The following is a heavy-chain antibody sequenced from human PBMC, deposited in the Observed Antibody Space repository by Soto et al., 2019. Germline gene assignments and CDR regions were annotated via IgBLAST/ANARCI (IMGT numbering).Heavy chain of an antibody. CDR3: AKDNGGLWSVHRGAFYAYYGMDV. D-gene: IGHD3-3*01. CDR1: GFTVGDHA. V-gene: IGHV3-9*01. CDR2: ISWDISII. J-gene: IGHJ6*02. Sequence: CLRLACAASGFTVGDHATHWVRQVPGRGLEWVSGISWDISIIDYGDSVKGRFTISRDNAKNSLYLQMNSLRPEDTALYFCAKDNGGLWSVHRGAFYAYYGMDVCGQRTTVTVSS.